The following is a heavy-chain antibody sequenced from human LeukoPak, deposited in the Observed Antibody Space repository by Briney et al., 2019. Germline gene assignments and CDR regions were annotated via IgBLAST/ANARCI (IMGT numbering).Heavy chain of an antibody. J-gene: IGHJ4*02. V-gene: IGHV5-51*01. CDR1: XW. Sequence: XWIGWVXQMPGKGLEWMGIIYPGDSDTTYTPSFQGQVTISADNSISTAYLQWSSLKASDTAMYYCARHDPGVGATVDYWGQGTLVTVSS. CDR3: ARHDPGVGATVDY. CDR2: IYPGDSDT. D-gene: IGHD1-26*01.